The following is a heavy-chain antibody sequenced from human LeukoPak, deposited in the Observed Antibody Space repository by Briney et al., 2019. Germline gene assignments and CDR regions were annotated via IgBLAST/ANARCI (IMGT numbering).Heavy chain of an antibody. Sequence: PGGSLRLSCAASGFTFSSYSMNWVRQAPGKGLEWVSSISSSSSYIYYADSVKGRSTISRDNAKNSLYLQMNSLRAEDTAVYYCASATRGSYYYWGQGTLVTVSS. CDR3: ASATRGSYYY. CDR1: GFTFSSYS. J-gene: IGHJ4*02. CDR2: ISSSSSYI. D-gene: IGHD1-26*01. V-gene: IGHV3-21*01.